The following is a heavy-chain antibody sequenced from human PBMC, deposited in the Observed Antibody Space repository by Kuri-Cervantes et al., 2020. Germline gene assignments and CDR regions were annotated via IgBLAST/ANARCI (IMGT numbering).Heavy chain of an antibody. Sequence: GGSLRLSCAASGFTFSSYWMSWVRQAPGKGLEWVANIKQDGSEKYYVDSVKGRFTISRDNAKNSLYLQMNSLRAEDTAVYYCASMVRGVIIMEYYFDYWGQGTLVTVSS. D-gene: IGHD3-10*01. CDR2: IKQDGSEK. CDR3: ASMVRGVIIMEYYFDY. V-gene: IGHV3-7*01. CDR1: GFTFSSYW. J-gene: IGHJ4*02.